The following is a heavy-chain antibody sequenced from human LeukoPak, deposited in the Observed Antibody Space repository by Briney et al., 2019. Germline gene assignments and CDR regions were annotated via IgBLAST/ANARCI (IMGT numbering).Heavy chain of an antibody. Sequence: PGRSLRLSCAASGFTFDDYAMHWVRQAPGKGLEWVSGISWNSGSIGYADSVKGRFTISRDNAKNSLYLQMNSLGAEDTALYYCAKDLAGGAFDYWGQGTLVTVSS. CDR3: AKDLAGGAFDY. V-gene: IGHV3-9*01. J-gene: IGHJ4*02. CDR1: GFTFDDYA. D-gene: IGHD3-10*01. CDR2: ISWNSGSI.